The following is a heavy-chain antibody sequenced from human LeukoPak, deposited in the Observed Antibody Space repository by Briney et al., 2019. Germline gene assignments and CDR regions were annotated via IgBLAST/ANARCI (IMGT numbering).Heavy chain of an antibody. V-gene: IGHV4-59*11. Sequence: SETLSLTCTVSGGSISSHYWSWLRQPPGKGLEWIGYIYYSGSTNYNPSLKSRVTISVDTSKNQFSLKLSSVTAADTAVYYCERAQDSESYTLSMYYYYYMDVWGKGTTVTVS. D-gene: IGHD1-26*01. CDR3: ERAQDSESYTLSMYYYYYMDV. CDR2: IYYSGST. J-gene: IGHJ6*03. CDR1: GGSISSHY.